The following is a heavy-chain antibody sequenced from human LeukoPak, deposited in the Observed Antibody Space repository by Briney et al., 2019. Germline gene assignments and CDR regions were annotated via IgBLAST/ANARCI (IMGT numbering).Heavy chain of an antibody. D-gene: IGHD1-20*01. CDR1: GGSISSSSYY. CDR2: IYYSGST. J-gene: IGHJ6*03. V-gene: IGHV4-39*07. Sequence: SETLSLTCTVSGGSISSSSYYWGWIRQPPVKGLEWIGGIYYSGSTYYNPSLKSRVTISVDTSKNQFSLKLSSVTAADTAVYYCARVTGTTQYYYYMDVWGKGTTVTVSS. CDR3: ARVTGTTQYYYYMDV.